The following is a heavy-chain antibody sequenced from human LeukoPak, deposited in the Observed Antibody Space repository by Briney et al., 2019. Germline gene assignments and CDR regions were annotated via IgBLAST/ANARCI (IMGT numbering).Heavy chain of an antibody. Sequence: GGSLRLSCAASGFTFSSYEMNWVRQAPGKGLEWVSYISSSGATKYYADSVKGRFTISRDNAKNSLYLQMNSLRAEDTAVYYCARPIRGVIGYWFDPWGQGTLVTVSS. D-gene: IGHD3-10*01. CDR1: GFTFSSYE. CDR2: ISSSGATK. V-gene: IGHV3-48*03. CDR3: ARPIRGVIGYWFDP. J-gene: IGHJ5*02.